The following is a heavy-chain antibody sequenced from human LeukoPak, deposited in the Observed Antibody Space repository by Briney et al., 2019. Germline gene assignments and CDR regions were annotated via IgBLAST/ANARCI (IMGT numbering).Heavy chain of an antibody. Sequence: SGPTLVNPTQTLTLTCTLSGFSLSTSGAGVGWIRQPPGKAREWLALIYWDDDKRYSPSLKSRLTITKDTSKNQVVLTMTNMDPVDTATYYCIYSPVYTAYAYWGQGTLVTVSS. CDR3: IYSPVYTAYAY. CDR2: IYWDDDK. J-gene: IGHJ4*02. V-gene: IGHV2-5*02. CDR1: GFSLSTSGAG. D-gene: IGHD5-12*01.